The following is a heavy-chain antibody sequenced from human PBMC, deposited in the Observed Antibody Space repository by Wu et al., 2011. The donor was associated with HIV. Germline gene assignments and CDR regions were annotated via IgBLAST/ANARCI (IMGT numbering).Heavy chain of an antibody. D-gene: IGHD3-22*01. Sequence: VQLVQSGAEVKKSGESLKISCKSSGYSFTTYWIGWVRQMPGKGLEWMGVIYPGDSDTRYSPSFQGQVTISADKSIGTAYLQWSSLKASDTAIFYCARHDSSGYSDYWGQGTLVTVSS. J-gene: IGHJ4*02. CDR2: IYPGDSDT. CDR3: ARHDSSGYSDY. V-gene: IGHV5-51*01. CDR1: GYSFTTYW.